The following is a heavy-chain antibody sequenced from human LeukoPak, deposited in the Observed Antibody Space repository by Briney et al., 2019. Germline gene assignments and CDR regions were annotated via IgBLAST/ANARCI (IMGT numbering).Heavy chain of an antibody. CDR1: GGSFRNFS. J-gene: IGHJ4*02. D-gene: IGHD3-22*01. CDR2: IKHSGRA. CDR3: TRGAFYYDTSGLERVWYFDY. V-gene: IGHV4-34*01. Sequence: PQRLSLTPAVYGGSFRNFSCSWIPQPPRKRVGWSWGIKHSGRAKSNPFLKSRVTISIDTSKNQFSLKLGSVTAADTAMYYCTRGAFYYDTSGLERVWYFDYWGQGTLVTVSS.